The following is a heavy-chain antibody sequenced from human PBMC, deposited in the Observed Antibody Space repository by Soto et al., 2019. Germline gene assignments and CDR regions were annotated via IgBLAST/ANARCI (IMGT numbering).Heavy chain of an antibody. CDR2: IYYSGST. V-gene: IGHV4-59*08. Sequence: SETLSLTCAVYGGSFSGYYWSWIQQPPGKGLEWIGYIYYSGSTNYNPSLKSRVTISVDTSKNQFSLQLSSVTAADTAVYFCARYPRLDCWGQGTLVTVSS. CDR1: GGSFSGYY. J-gene: IGHJ4*02. CDR3: ARYPRLDC.